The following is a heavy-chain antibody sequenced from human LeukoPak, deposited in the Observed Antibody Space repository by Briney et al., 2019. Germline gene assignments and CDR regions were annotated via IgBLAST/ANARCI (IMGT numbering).Heavy chain of an antibody. J-gene: IGHJ4*02. CDR1: GTTFDSHY. CDR2: INQDGSEK. Sequence: GGSLRLSCAASGTTFDSHYMTWVRQTPEKGLEWVANINQDGSEKNYVDSVKGRFTISRDNAKKSLYLQMNSLRAEDTAVYYCAGAAGWESAYWGQGTLVTVSS. D-gene: IGHD1-26*01. CDR3: AGAAGWESAY. V-gene: IGHV3-7*01.